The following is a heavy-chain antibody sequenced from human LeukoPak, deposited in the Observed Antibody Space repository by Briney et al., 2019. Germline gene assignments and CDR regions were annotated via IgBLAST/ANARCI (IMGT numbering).Heavy chain of an antibody. J-gene: IGHJ4*02. Sequence: GGSLRLSCAASGITLSSYWMSWVRQAPGKGLAWVANIKQDGSDKYYVDSVKGRFTISRDNAKNSLYLQLNSLTAEDTAVYYCAREHYYDSSGYYYGGYYFDYWGQGTLVTVSS. D-gene: IGHD3-22*01. V-gene: IGHV3-7*01. CDR1: GITLSSYW. CDR3: AREHYYDSSGYYYGGYYFDY. CDR2: IKQDGSDK.